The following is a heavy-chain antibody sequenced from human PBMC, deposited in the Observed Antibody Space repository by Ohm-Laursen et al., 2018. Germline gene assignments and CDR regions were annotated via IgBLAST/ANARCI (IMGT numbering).Heavy chain of an antibody. Sequence: ASVKVSCKASGYTFTSYDINWVRQATGQGLEWMGWMNPNSGNTGYAQKFKGRVTMTRNTSISTAYMELSSLRSEDTAVYYCARVGSSSWYAGFDYWGQGTLVTVSS. CDR2: MNPNSGNT. V-gene: IGHV1-8*01. CDR3: ARVGSSSWYAGFDY. D-gene: IGHD6-13*01. CDR1: GYTFTSYD. J-gene: IGHJ4*02.